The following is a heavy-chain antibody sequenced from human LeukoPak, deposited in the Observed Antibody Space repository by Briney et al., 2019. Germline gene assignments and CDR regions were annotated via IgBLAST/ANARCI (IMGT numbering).Heavy chain of an antibody. V-gene: IGHV4-59*01. D-gene: IGHD1-26*01. CDR2: IYYSGST. CDR3: ARDGGEWEPLRRFDY. J-gene: IGHJ4*02. Sequence: PSETLSLTCTVSGGSINNYYWSWIRQPPGKGLEWIGYIYYSGSTNYNPSLKSRVTISVDTSKNQFSLKLSSVTAADTAVYYCARDGGEWEPLRRFDYWGQGTLVTVSS. CDR1: GGSINNYY.